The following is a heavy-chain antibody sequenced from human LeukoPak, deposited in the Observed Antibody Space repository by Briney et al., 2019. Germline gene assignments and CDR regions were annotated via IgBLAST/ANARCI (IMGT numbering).Heavy chain of an antibody. CDR2: INPNSGGT. D-gene: IGHD3-3*01. CDR1: GYTFTGYY. CDR3: AKTYYDFWSGYTPFDY. V-gene: IGHV1-2*02. Sequence: GASVKVSCKASGYTFTGYYMHWVRQAPGQGLEWMGWINPNSGGTNYAQKFQGRVTMTRDTSISTAYMELSRLRSDDTAVYYCAKTYYDFWSGYTPFDYWGQGTLVTVSS. J-gene: IGHJ4*02.